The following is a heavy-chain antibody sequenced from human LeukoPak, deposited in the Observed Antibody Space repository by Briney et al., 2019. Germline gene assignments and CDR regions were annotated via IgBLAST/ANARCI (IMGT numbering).Heavy chain of an antibody. Sequence: GGSLRLSCAASGFTVSSNYMSWVRQAPGKGLEWVSVIYSGGSTYYAASVKGRFTISRGNSKTTLYLQMNSLRAEDTAVYYCARDAWFGSKYMDVWGKGTTVTVSS. J-gene: IGHJ6*03. CDR2: IYSGGST. CDR3: ARDAWFGSKYMDV. CDR1: GFTVSSNY. D-gene: IGHD3-10*01. V-gene: IGHV3-53*01.